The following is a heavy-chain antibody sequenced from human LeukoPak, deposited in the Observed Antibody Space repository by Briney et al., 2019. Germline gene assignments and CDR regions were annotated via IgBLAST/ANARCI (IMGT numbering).Heavy chain of an antibody. D-gene: IGHD1-26*01. CDR2: IVVGSGNT. CDR1: GFTFTSSA. V-gene: IGHV1-58*01. J-gene: IGHJ4*02. CDR3: AREVGATDY. Sequence: SVKVSCKASGFTFTSSAVQWVRQARGQRLEWIGWIVVGSGNTSYAQKFQGRVTMTRDTSTSTVYMELRSPRSEDTAVYYCAREVGATDYWGQGTLVTVSS.